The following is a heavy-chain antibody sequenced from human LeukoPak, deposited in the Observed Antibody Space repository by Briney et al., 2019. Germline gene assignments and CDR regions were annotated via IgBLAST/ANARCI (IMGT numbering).Heavy chain of an antibody. CDR2: ISSSSSYI. D-gene: IGHD6-13*01. V-gene: IGHV3-21*01. CDR3: ARDGAAADFDY. CDR1: GFTFSSYS. J-gene: IGHJ4*02. Sequence: GGSLRLSCAASGFTFSSYSMNWVRQAPGKGLEGVSSISSSSSYIYYADSVKGRFTISRDNAKNSLYLQMNSLRAEDTAVYYCARDGAAADFDYWGQGTLVTVSS.